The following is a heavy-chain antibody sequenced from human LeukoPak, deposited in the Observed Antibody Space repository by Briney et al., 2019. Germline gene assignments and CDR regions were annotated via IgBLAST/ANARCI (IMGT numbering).Heavy chain of an antibody. CDR3: ARVRGDPVADSPYFDY. Sequence: PSETLSLTCTVSGGSISSGDYYWGWIRQPPGEGLEWIGSIYYTGSTYYNPSLKSRITISVDTSKNQFSLKLSSLTAADTAVYYCARVRGDPVADSPYFDYWGQGTLVTVSS. D-gene: IGHD6-19*01. CDR2: IYYTGST. J-gene: IGHJ4*02. V-gene: IGHV4-39*07. CDR1: GGSISSGDYY.